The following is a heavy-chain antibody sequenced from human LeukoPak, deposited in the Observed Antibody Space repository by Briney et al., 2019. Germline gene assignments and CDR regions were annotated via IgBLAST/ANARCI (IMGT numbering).Heavy chain of an antibody. CDR1: GFIFSEYY. CDR3: AKDIVAAGLFFDY. V-gene: IGHV3-11*01. CDR2: ISNSSGTT. Sequence: GGSLRLSCAASGFIFSEYYMGWIRQAPGKGLEWVSYISNSSGTTYYADSVKGRFTISRDDAKNSLFLQMNSLRAEDTAVYYCAKDIVAAGLFFDYWGQGILVTVSS. J-gene: IGHJ4*02. D-gene: IGHD6-13*01.